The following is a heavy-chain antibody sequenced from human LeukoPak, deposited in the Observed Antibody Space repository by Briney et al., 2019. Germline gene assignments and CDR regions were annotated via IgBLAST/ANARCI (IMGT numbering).Heavy chain of an antibody. CDR1: GGSFSGYY. CDR3: ARRRRGRFGELLRLRPFDY. CDR2: INHSGST. Sequence: SETLSLTCAVYGGSFSGYYWSWIRQPPGKGLEWIGEINHSGSTNYNPSLKSRVTISVDTSKNQFSLKLSSVTAADTAVYYCARRRRGRFGELLRLRPFDYWGQGTLVTVSS. D-gene: IGHD3-10*01. J-gene: IGHJ4*02. V-gene: IGHV4-34*01.